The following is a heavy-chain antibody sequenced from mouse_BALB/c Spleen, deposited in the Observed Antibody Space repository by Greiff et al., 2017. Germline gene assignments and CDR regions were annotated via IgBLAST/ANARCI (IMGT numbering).Heavy chain of an antibody. CDR1: GYTFTSYW. D-gene: IGHD2-1*01. Sequence: VKLMESGAELAKPGASVKMSCKASGYTFTSYWMHWVKQRPGQGLEWIGYINPSTGYTEYNQKFKDKATLTADKSSSTAYMQLSSLTSEDSAVYYCASGGNYGGDAMDYWGQGTSVTVSS. V-gene: IGHV1-7*01. CDR3: ASGGNYGGDAMDY. CDR2: INPSTGYT. J-gene: IGHJ4*01.